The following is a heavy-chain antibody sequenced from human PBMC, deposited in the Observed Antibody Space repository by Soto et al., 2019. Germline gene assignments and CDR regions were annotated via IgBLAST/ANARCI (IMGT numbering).Heavy chain of an antibody. V-gene: IGHV3-30*04. CDR1: GFTFSDFA. Sequence: PGGSLRLSCTASGFTFSDFAMHWVRQAPGKGLEWVAVISFDGRNDYFAHSMRGRFPISRNNSKKIVFLEMNSLRVEETAVYYCVRGGIRCNTPYYSGWPHFDNWGQGTLVTVSS. CDR3: VRGGIRCNTPYYSGWPHFDN. J-gene: IGHJ4*02. D-gene: IGHD6-19*01. CDR2: ISFDGRND.